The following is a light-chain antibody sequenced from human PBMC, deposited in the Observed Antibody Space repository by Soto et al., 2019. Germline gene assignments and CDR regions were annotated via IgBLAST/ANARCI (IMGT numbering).Light chain of an antibody. Sequence: DLQMTQSPSSLSASVGDRVTITCRASQGISYHVAWYQQKPGKVPKLLIYGASTLQSGVPSRFSGSGSGTDFTLTISCLQSEDFATYYCQQYYSYPQAFGGGTKVDIK. CDR2: GAS. J-gene: IGKJ4*01. CDR3: QQYYSYPQA. CDR1: QGISYH. V-gene: IGKV1-27*01.